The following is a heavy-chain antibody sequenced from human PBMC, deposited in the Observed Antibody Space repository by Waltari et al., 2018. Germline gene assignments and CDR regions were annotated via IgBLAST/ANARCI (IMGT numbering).Heavy chain of an antibody. D-gene: IGHD2-15*01. CDR1: GDSISSTNW. J-gene: IGHJ4*02. Sequence: QVQLQESGPGLVKPSETLSLTCAVSGDSISSTNWWSWIRQSPGKGLEWIGCISGSSGSTYYNPSLESRVTISTDTSKNQFSLKLSSVTAADTAVYYCTRDLTVAATGNFWGQGVLVTVSS. V-gene: IGHV4-28*03. CDR2: ISGSSGST. CDR3: TRDLTVAATGNF.